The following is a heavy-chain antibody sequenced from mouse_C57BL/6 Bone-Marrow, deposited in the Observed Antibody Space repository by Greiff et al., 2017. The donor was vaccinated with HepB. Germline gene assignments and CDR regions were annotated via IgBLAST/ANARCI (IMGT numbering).Heavy chain of an antibody. J-gene: IGHJ1*03. CDR3: AEYYGRVWYFDV. D-gene: IGHD1-1*01. Sequence: QVQLQQSGAELMKPGASVKLSCKATGYTFTGYWIEWVKQRPGHGLEWIGEILPGSGSTNYHEKFKGKATFTAETSSNTAYMQLISLTTEDSDIYECAEYYGRVWYFDVWGTGTTVTVSS. CDR2: ILPGSGST. CDR1: GYTFTGYW. V-gene: IGHV1-9*01.